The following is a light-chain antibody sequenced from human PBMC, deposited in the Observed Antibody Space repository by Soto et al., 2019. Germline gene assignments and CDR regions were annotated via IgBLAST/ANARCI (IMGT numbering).Light chain of an antibody. CDR2: EVT. V-gene: IGLV2-14*01. CDR3: SSYANTNTYV. Sequence: QSVLTQPASVSGSPGQSITISCTGTSSDVGGYNYVSWYQQHPGKAPKLMIYEVTHRPSGFSDRFSGSKSGNTAFLTISGLQTEDEADYYCSSYANTNTYVFGTGTKVTVL. CDR1: SSDVGGYNY. J-gene: IGLJ1*01.